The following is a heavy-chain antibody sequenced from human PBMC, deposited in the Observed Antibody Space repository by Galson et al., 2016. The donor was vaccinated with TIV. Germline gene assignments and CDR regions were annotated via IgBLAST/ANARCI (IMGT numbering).Heavy chain of an antibody. CDR1: GFTVSDNY. D-gene: IGHD2-21*01. V-gene: IGHV3-66*02. CDR3: AKERRFCGNECYLYYYYGMDV. Sequence: LRLSCAASGFTVSDNYMTWVRRAPGKGLEWVSMIYTGGSTYYADSVKGRFTISRDNSKNTLYLQMNSLRAEDTAVYYCAKERRFCGNECYLYYYYGMDVWGQGTTVTVSS. CDR2: IYTGGST. J-gene: IGHJ6*01.